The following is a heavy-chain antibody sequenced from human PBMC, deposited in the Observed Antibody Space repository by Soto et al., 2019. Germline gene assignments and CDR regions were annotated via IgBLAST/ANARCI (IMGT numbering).Heavy chain of an antibody. CDR3: ARHAGAPVYCSGGSCYVIYYGMDV. D-gene: IGHD2-15*01. CDR2: IDPSDSYT. CDR1: GYSFTSYW. J-gene: IGHJ6*02. V-gene: IGHV5-10-1*01. Sequence: GESLKISCKGSGYSFTSYWISWVRQMPGKGLEWMGRIDPSDSYTNYSPSFQGHVTISADKSISTAYLQWSSLKASDTAMYYCARHAGAPVYCSGGSCYVIYYGMDVWGQGTTVTVSS.